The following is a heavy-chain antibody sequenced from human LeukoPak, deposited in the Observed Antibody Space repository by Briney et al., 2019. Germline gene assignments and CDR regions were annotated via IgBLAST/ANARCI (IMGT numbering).Heavy chain of an antibody. J-gene: IGHJ4*02. CDR1: GLTVSSNY. Sequence: GGSLRLSCAASGLTVSSNYMSWVRQAPGKGLEWVSVIYSGGSTYYADSVKGRFTISRDNSKNTLYLQMNSLRAEDTAVYYCAAQINYYDSSGYYYPTDYWGQGTLVIVSS. CDR2: IYSGGST. V-gene: IGHV3-66*01. CDR3: AAQINYYDSSGYYYPTDY. D-gene: IGHD3-22*01.